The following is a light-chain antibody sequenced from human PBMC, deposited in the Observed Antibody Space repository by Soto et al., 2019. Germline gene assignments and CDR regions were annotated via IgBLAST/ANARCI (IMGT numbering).Light chain of an antibody. V-gene: IGKV1-5*01. CDR1: QSISSW. CDR3: QQYNSDSWT. J-gene: IGKJ1*01. CDR2: DAS. Sequence: DIPMTQSPSTLSASVGDRVTITCRASQSISSWLAWYQQKPGKAPKLLIYDASSLQSGVPPRFSGSVSATEFTLTISSLQPDDFATYYCQQYNSDSWTFGQGTKVEIK.